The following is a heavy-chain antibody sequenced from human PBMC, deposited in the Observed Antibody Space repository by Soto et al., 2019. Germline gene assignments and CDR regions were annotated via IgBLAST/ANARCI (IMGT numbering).Heavy chain of an antibody. CDR2: ISYDGSNK. V-gene: IGHV3-30*18. J-gene: IGHJ4*02. CDR3: AKEWVYDSSGWSFDY. CDR1: GFTFSSYG. Sequence: QVQLVESGGGVVQPGRSLRLSCAASGFTFSSYGMHWVRQAPGKGLEWVAVISYDGSNKYYADSVKGRFTISRDNSKNTLYLQMNSLRADDTAVYYCAKEWVYDSSGWSFDYWGQGTLVTASS. D-gene: IGHD3-22*01.